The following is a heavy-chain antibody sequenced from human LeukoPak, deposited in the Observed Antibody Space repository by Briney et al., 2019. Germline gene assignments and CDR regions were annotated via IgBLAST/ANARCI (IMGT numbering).Heavy chain of an antibody. Sequence: GGSLRLSCTASGFTFGDYAMSWFRQAPGKGLEWVGFIRSKAYGGTTECAASVKGRFTISRDDSKSIAYLQMNSLKTEDTAVYYCTRAGYYYDSSGYYYVDGVYWGQGTLVTVSS. CDR3: TRAGYYYDSSGYYYVDGVY. V-gene: IGHV3-49*03. CDR1: GFTFGDYA. J-gene: IGHJ4*02. D-gene: IGHD3-22*01. CDR2: IRSKAYGGTT.